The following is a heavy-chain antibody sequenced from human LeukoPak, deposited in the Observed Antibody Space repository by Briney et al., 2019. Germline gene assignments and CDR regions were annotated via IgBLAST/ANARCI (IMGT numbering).Heavy chain of an antibody. D-gene: IGHD3-3*01. Sequence: GRSLRLSCAASGFTFSSYSMTWVRQAPGKGLEWVSSISSSSSYIYYADSVKGRFTISRDNAKNSLYLQMNSLRAEDTAVYYCARDPSPMYYDFWSGYPYYFDYWGQGTLVTVSS. CDR1: GFTFSSYS. V-gene: IGHV3-21*01. CDR3: ARDPSPMYYDFWSGYPYYFDY. J-gene: IGHJ4*02. CDR2: ISSSSSYI.